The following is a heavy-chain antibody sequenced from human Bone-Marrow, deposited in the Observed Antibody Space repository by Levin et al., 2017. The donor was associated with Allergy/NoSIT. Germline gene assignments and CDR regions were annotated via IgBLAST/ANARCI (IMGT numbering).Heavy chain of an antibody. CDR3: ARHTNWRKHYYYGMDV. V-gene: IGHV1-69*13. J-gene: IGHJ6*02. Sequence: ASVKVSCKASGGTFSSYAISWVRQAPGQGLEWMGGIIPIFGTANYAQKFQGRVTITADESTSTAYMELSSLRSEDTAVYYCARHTNWRKHYYYGMDVWGQGTTVTVSS. D-gene: IGHD1-20*01. CDR2: IIPIFGTA. CDR1: GGTFSSYA.